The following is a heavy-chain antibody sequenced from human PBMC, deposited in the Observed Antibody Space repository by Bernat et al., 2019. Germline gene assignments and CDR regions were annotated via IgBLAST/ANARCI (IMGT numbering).Heavy chain of an antibody. CDR2: IDYSGST. CDR3: ARPTDKSDY. J-gene: IGHJ4*02. D-gene: IGHD1-26*01. V-gene: IGHV4-34*01. Sequence: QVQLQQWGAGLLKPSETLSLTCAVYGGSFSGYYWSWIRQPPGKGLEWIGYIDYSGSTYYNPSLKSRVSISVDTSKNQFSLKLRSVTAADTAVYYCARPTDKSDYWGQGTLVTVSS. CDR1: GGSFSGYY.